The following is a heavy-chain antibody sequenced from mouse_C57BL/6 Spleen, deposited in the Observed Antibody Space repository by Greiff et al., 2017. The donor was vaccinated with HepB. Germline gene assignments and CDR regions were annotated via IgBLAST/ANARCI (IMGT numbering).Heavy chain of an antibody. Sequence: VKLQESGAELVRPGTSVKVSCKASGYAFTNYLIEWVKQRPGQGLEWIGVINPGSGGTNYNEKFKGKATLTADKSSSTAYMQLSSLTSEDSAVYFCARGVYFDYWGQGTTLTVSS. CDR3: ARGVYFDY. V-gene: IGHV1-54*01. CDR1: GYAFTNYL. CDR2: INPGSGGT. J-gene: IGHJ2*01.